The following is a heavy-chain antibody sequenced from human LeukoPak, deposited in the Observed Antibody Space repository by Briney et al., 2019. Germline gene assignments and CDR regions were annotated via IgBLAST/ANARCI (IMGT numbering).Heavy chain of an antibody. Sequence: QPGGSLRLSRVDSGFTFSTYSMNWVRQAPGKGLEWVSSISGVSGSTYYADSVKGRFTVSRDNSKNTVYPQMNSLRAEDTAICYCAKVEKPHTTVSMITLLNSFDYWGPGTLVTVSS. CDR1: GFTFSTYS. J-gene: IGHJ4*02. V-gene: IGHV3-23*01. CDR3: AKVEKPHTTVSMITLLNSFDY. D-gene: IGHD3-22*01. CDR2: ISGVSGST.